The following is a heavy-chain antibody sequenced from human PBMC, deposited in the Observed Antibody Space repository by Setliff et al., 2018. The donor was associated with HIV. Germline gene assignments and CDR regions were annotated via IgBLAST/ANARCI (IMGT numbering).Heavy chain of an antibody. Sequence: GGSLRLSCGASGFRVTDTYMAWVRQAPGKGLEWVTLIYKAGKTYYADFVEGRFTIARDDTKNTVSLQMTNLEPGDTAMYYCAKGGYGGAYYVAGYWGQGTKVTVSS. CDR1: GFRVTDTY. J-gene: IGHJ4*02. CDR2: IYKAGKT. D-gene: IGHD5-18*01. CDR3: AKGGYGGAYYVAGY. V-gene: IGHV3-53*01.